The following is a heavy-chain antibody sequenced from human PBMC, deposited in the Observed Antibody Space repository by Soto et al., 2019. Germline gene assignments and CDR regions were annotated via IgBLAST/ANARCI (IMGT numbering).Heavy chain of an antibody. D-gene: IGHD3-9*01. CDR1: GGSFSGYY. Sequence: SETLSLTCAVYGGSFSGYYWSWIRQPPGKGLEWIGEINHSGSTNYNPSLKSRVTISVDTSKNQFSLKLSSVTAADTAVYYCARSPLRYFDWPARPGAFDIWGQGTMVTVSS. CDR3: ARSPLRYFDWPARPGAFDI. V-gene: IGHV4-34*01. J-gene: IGHJ3*02. CDR2: INHSGST.